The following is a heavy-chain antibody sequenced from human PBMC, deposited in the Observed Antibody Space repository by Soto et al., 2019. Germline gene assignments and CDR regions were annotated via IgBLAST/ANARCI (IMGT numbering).Heavy chain of an antibody. CDR3: ARGCPLWSRYYYYYMDV. V-gene: IGHV1-8*01. D-gene: IGHD3-3*01. J-gene: IGHJ6*03. CDR1: GYTFTSYD. Sequence: ASVKVSCKASGYTFTSYDINWVRQATGQGLEWMGWMNPNSGNTGYAQKFQGRVTMTRNTSISTAYMELSSLRSEDTAVYYCARGCPLWSRYYYYYMDVWGKGTTVTVSS. CDR2: MNPNSGNT.